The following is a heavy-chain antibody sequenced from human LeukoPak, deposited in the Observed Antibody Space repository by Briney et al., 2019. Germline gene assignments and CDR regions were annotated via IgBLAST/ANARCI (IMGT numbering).Heavy chain of an antibody. CDR2: MNPNSGNT. D-gene: IGHD3-9*01. J-gene: IGHJ4*02. CDR3: ARVLSRYYDILTGYRDLYYFDY. V-gene: IGHV1-8*01. Sequence: ASVKVSCKASGYTFTSYDINWVRQATGQGLEWMGWMNPNSGNTGYAQKFQGRVTMTRNTSISTAYMEPSSLRSEDTAVYYCARVLSRYYDILTGYRDLYYFDYWGQGTLVTVSS. CDR1: GYTFTSYD.